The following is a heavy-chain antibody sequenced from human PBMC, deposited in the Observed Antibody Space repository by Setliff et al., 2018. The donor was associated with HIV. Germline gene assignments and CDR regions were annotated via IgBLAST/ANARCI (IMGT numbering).Heavy chain of an antibody. V-gene: IGHV3-23*01. D-gene: IGHD4-17*01. CDR1: GFTFKNFD. J-gene: IGHJ6*03. CDR3: AKCQSVSLGGMGYGDLFHYFYYMDV. Sequence: GGSLRLSCAASGFTFKNFDMSWVRQSPGKGLEWVSCIIGSGVNTYNADSVKGRFTVSRDNSKSTVYLHMDNLRAEDTAVYFCAKCQSVSLGGMGYGDLFHYFYYMDVWGKGTSVTVS. CDR2: IIGSGVNT.